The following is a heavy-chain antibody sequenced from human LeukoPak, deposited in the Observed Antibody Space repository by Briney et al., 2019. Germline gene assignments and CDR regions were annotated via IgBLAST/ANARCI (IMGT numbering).Heavy chain of an antibody. V-gene: IGHV4-39*01. CDR3: ARHGYYPY. D-gene: IGHD3-22*01. J-gene: IGHJ4*02. CDR2: IYYSGST. CDR1: GGSISGSSYY. Sequence: KSSETLSLTCTVSGGSISGSSYYWGWIRQPPGKGLEWIGSIYYSGSTYYNPSLKSRVTISVDTSKNQFSLKLSSVTAADTAVYYCARHGYYPYWGQGTLVTVSS.